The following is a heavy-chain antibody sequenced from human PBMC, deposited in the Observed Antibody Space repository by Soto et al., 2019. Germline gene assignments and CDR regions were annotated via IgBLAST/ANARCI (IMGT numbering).Heavy chain of an antibody. CDR3: ARDRTDYDYVWGSYRYYFDY. CDR2: ISSSSSTI. CDR1: GFTFRSYS. V-gene: IGHV3-48*02. D-gene: IGHD3-16*02. Sequence: GGSLRLSCAASGFTFRSYSMNWVRQAPGKGLEWVSYISSSSSTIYYADSVKGRFTISRDNAKNSLYLQMNSLRDEDTAVYYCARDRTDYDYVWGSYRYYFDYWGQGTLVTVSS. J-gene: IGHJ4*02.